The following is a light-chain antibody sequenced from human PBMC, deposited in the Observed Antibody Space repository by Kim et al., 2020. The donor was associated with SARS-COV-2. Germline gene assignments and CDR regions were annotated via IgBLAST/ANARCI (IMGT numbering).Light chain of an antibody. J-gene: IGKJ4*01. V-gene: IGKV3-20*01. Sequence: PGERATLACRASQPINSNYLGWYQQKPGQAPKLLIYAASSRATGVPERFSGSGSGTDFTLTIGRLESEDFAVYYCQRYGGSRGITFGGGTKVEIK. CDR1: QPINSNY. CDR2: AAS. CDR3: QRYGGSRGIT.